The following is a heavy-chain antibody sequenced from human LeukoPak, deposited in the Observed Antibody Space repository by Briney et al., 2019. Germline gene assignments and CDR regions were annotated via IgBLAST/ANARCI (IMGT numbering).Heavy chain of an antibody. J-gene: IGHJ4*02. CDR3: ARGKYDTSGYYRQFEF. CDR2: IYYSGST. D-gene: IGHD3-22*01. CDR1: GGSISSYY. Sequence: SETLSLTCTVSGGSISSYYWSWIRQPPGKGLEWIGYIYYSGSTNYNPSLKSRVTISVDTSKNQFSLRLNSVTAADTAVYYCARGKYDTSGYYRQFEFWGQGTLVTVSS. V-gene: IGHV4-59*08.